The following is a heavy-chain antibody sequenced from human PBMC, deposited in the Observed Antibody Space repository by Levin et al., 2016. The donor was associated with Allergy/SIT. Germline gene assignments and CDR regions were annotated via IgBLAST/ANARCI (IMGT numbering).Heavy chain of an antibody. V-gene: IGHV1-3*01. J-gene: IGHJ5*02. D-gene: IGHD6-13*01. CDR3: ARDLDSTSWYEWLDL. Sequence: ASVKVSCKASGYTFTSYAMHWVRQAPGQRLEWMGWINGGNGNTKYSQKSQGRATITRDTSASTAYMELSSLRSEDTAVYYCARDLDSTSWYEWLDLWGQGTLVTVSS. CDR2: INGGNGNT. CDR1: GYTFTSYA.